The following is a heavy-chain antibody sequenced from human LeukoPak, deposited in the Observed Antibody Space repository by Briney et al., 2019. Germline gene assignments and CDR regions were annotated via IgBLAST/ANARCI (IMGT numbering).Heavy chain of an antibody. CDR3: ARDGPLLGGYYNM. J-gene: IGHJ4*02. D-gene: IGHD3-22*01. CDR2: ISGSGGST. CDR1: GFTFSSYA. V-gene: IGHV3-23*01. Sequence: GGSLRLSCAASGFTFSSYAMSWVRQAPGKGLEWVSAISGSGGSTYYADSVKGRFTISRDNAKNSLYLQMNSLRAEDTALYYCARDGPLLGGYYNMWGQGTLVTVSS.